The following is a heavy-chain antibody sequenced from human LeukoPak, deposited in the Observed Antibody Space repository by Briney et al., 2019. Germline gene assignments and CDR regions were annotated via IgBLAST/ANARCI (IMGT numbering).Heavy chain of an antibody. V-gene: IGHV3-53*01. CDR1: GFTVSSNY. CDR2: IYSGGST. Sequence: PGGSLRLSCAASGFTVSSNYMSWVRQAPGKGLEWVSDIYSGGSTYYADSVKGRFTISRDNSKNTLYLQMNSLTAEDTAVYYCARHSSGYFKYYFDYWGQGTLVTVSS. J-gene: IGHJ4*02. D-gene: IGHD3-22*01. CDR3: ARHSSGYFKYYFDY.